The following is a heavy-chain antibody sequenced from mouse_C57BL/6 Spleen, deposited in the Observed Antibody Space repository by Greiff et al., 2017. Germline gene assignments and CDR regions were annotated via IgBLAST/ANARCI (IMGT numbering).Heavy chain of an antibody. CDR1: GYTFTDHT. CDR2: IYPRDGST. V-gene: IGHV1-78*01. D-gene: IGHD2-2*01. Sequence: QVQLQQSDAVLVKPGASVKISCKVSGYTFTDHTIHWMKQRPEQGLEWIGYIYPRDGSTKYNEKFKGKATLTADKSSSTAYMQLNSLASEDSAVYFCARGGWLRDYYYAMDYWGQGTSVTVSS. CDR3: ARGGWLRDYYYAMDY. J-gene: IGHJ4*01.